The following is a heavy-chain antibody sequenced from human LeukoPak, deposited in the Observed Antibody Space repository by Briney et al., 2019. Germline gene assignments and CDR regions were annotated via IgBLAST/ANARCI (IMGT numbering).Heavy chain of an antibody. CDR2: IYYSGST. CDR3: ARGSSGWSNSWFDP. D-gene: IGHD6-19*01. J-gene: IGHJ5*02. Sequence: SETPSLTCTVSGGSISSYYWSWIRQPPGKGLEWIGYIYYSGSTNYNPSLKSRVTMSVDTSKNQLSLKLNSVTAADTAVYYCARGSSGWSNSWFDPWGQGTLVTVSS. CDR1: GGSISSYY. V-gene: IGHV4-59*12.